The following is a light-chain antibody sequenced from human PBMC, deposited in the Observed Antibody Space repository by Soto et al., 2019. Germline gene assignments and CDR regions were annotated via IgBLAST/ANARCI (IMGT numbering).Light chain of an antibody. J-gene: IGLJ3*02. V-gene: IGLV4-69*01. Sequence: QLVLTQSPSASASLGASVKLTRTLSSGHSSYAIAWHQQQPEKGPRYLMKLNSDGSHSKGDGIPDRFSGSSSGAERYLTISSLQSEDEADYYCQTWGTARVFGGGTKLTVL. CDR1: SGHSSYA. CDR2: LNSDGSH. CDR3: QTWGTARV.